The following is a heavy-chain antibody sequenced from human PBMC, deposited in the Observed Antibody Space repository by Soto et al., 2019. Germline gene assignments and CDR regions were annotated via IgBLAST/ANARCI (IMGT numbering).Heavy chain of an antibody. J-gene: IGHJ3*02. D-gene: IGHD1-7*01. CDR2: IKSKTDGGRT. CDR3: TTVVNYLQGNDAIDI. Sequence: GGSLRLSCAASGFTLSNAWMSWVRRAPGKGLEWVGRIKSKTDGGRTDYAAPVKGRFTLSRDDSKNTLYLQMNSLKTEDTAVYYCTTVVNYLQGNDAIDIRGQGTIVTVSS. V-gene: IGHV3-15*01. CDR1: GFTLSNAW.